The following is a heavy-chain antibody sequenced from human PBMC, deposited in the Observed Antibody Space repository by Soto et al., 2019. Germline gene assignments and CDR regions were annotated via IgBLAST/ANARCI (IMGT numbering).Heavy chain of an antibody. CDR2: IYYSGST. D-gene: IGHD6-13*01. J-gene: IGHJ4*02. CDR3: ARRYGSSFDY. Sequence: SETLSLTCTVSGGSISSYYWSWIRQPPGKGLEWIGYIYYSGSTNYNPSLKSRITISVDTSKNQFSLKLSSVTAADTAVYYCARRYGSSFDYWGQGTLVTVSS. V-gene: IGHV4-59*08. CDR1: GGSISSYY.